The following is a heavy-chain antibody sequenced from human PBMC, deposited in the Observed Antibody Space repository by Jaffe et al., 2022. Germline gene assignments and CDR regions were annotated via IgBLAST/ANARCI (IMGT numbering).Heavy chain of an antibody. D-gene: IGHD1-7*01. CDR1: GFTFSNYA. Sequence: EVQLLESGGGLVQPGGSLRLSCAASGFTFSNYAMNWVRQAPGKGLEWVSAISTSGSTTYYADSVKGRFAISRDNSKITLYLQMNSLRAEDTAVYYCTKDREVGQRETGTAGVFDYWGQGTLVTVSS. CDR2: ISTSGSTT. CDR3: TKDREVGQRETGTAGVFDY. V-gene: IGHV3-23*01. J-gene: IGHJ4*02.